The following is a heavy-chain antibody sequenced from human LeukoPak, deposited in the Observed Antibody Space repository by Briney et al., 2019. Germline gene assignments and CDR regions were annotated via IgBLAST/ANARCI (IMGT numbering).Heavy chain of an antibody. CDR3: ARQPPDTASFDY. D-gene: IGHD3-22*01. CDR2: IYYSGGT. J-gene: IGHJ4*02. V-gene: IGHV4-59*02. CDR1: GGSVSDYY. Sequence: SETLSLTCTISGGSVSDYYWSWIRQSPGKGLEWIGYIYYSGGTNYNPSLKSRVTISVDTSKNQFSLKLSSVTAADTAVYFCARQPPDTASFDYWGQGTLVTVSS.